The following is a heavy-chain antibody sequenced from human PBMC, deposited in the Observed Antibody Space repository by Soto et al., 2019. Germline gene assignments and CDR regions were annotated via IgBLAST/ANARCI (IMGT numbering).Heavy chain of an antibody. CDR2: INTKTGNL. Sequence: GSVQVSCKAAGYTCTIYAMNSVVRPASRRREWMEWINTKTGNLTYAQGFTGLFVFSLDSSVSSAYLQICSLTADDTAVYYCAREIYSRPLWVYYYYGMDVWGQGTTVTVSS. J-gene: IGHJ6*02. CDR1: GYTCTIYA. D-gene: IGHD4-4*01. CDR3: AREIYSRPLWVYYYYGMDV. V-gene: IGHV7-4-1*01.